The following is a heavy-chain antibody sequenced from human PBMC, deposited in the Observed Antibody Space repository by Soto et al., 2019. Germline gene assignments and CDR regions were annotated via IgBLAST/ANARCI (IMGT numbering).Heavy chain of an antibody. CDR3: ARDPRFLEYNNLAQRSYGMEV. J-gene: IGHJ6*02. D-gene: IGHD3-3*01. CDR1: GFTFIDYW. CDR2: INGDGSRT. Sequence: GGSLRRYXVDSGFTFIDYWMHWVRQVPGTGLVWIARINGDGSRTTYADPVKGRFTISRDNANNTLHLQLSSLRAEDTGVYYCARDPRFLEYNNLAQRSYGMEVRGEGTAVTVS. V-gene: IGHV3-74*01.